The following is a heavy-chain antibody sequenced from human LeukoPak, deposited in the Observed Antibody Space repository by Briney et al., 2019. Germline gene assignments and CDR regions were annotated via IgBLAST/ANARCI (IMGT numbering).Heavy chain of an antibody. CDR3: ARSADYSNQHNDY. CDR2: INPNSGGT. Sequence: ASVKVSCKASGYTFTGYYIHWVRQAPGQGLEWMGWINPNSGGTNYAQKFQGRVTMTRDTSISTAYMELSRLRSDDTAVYYCARSADYSNQHNDYWGQGTLVTASS. D-gene: IGHD4-11*01. V-gene: IGHV1-2*02. CDR1: GYTFTGYY. J-gene: IGHJ4*02.